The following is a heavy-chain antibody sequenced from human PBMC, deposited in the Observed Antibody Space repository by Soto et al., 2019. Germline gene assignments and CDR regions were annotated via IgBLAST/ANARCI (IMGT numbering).Heavy chain of an antibody. Sequence: SETLSLTCTVSGGSISSFYWSWIRQPPGKGLEWIGYIHYSGSTNYNPSLKSRVTISVGTSKNQFSLKLSSVTAADTAVYYCARNRGSSSSSWFDDWGQGTPVTVSS. D-gene: IGHD6-13*01. V-gene: IGHV4-59*01. J-gene: IGHJ5*02. CDR2: IHYSGST. CDR1: GGSISSFY. CDR3: ARNRGSSSSSWFDD.